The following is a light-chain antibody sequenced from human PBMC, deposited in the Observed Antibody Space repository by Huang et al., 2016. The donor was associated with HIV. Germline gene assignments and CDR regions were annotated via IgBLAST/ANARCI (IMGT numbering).Light chain of an antibody. CDR1: QSITNH. CDR2: GAS. J-gene: IGKJ4*01. Sequence: EIVLTQSPATRSLSPGERAALSCRATQSITNHLAWYQQKAGQSPRLLIYGASTRATGNPARFRGSGSGTDFTLTISSLQSEDFAVYYCQQYNNWPPLLTFGGGTKVEIK. V-gene: IGKV3-15*01. CDR3: QQYNNWPPLLT.